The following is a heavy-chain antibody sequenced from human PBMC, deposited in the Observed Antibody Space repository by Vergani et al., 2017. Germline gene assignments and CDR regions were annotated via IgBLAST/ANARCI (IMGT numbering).Heavy chain of an antibody. D-gene: IGHD3-9*01. Sequence: QVQLQESGPGLVKTSQTLSLTCTVSGGSISSGDYYWSWIRQPPGKGLEWIGYIYYSGSTYYNPSLKNRITIAVDTSKNQFSLKLTSVTAADTAVYYCARVPPQYYDILAGYPTPCAFDIWGQGTMVTVSS. V-gene: IGHV4-30-4*08. CDR2: IYYSGST. CDR3: ARVPPQYYDILAGYPTPCAFDI. CDR1: GGSISSGDYY. J-gene: IGHJ3*02.